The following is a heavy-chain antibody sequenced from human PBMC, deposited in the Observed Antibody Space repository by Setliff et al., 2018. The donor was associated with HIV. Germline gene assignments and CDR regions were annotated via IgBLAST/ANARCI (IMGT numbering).Heavy chain of an antibody. V-gene: IGHV1-3*01. J-gene: IGHJ5*02. CDR2: INAGNGNT. D-gene: IGHD2-15*01. Sequence: ASVKVSCKASGYTFSSHSMHWVRQAPGQGFEWMGWINAGNGNTEFSQRFQSRMTITRDTSESTVFMDLSSLTSEDTAVYYCARDGCDGNRCYLYNWFDPWGQGTLVTVSS. CDR1: GYTFSSHS. CDR3: ARDGCDGNRCYLYNWFDP.